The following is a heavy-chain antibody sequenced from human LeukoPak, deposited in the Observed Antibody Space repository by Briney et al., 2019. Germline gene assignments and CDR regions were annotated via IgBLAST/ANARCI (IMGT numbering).Heavy chain of an antibody. CDR1: GFTFSDYY. CDR2: ISSSGSTI. CDR3: AREERMVRGVITPLDYFDY. Sequence: GSLRLSCAASGFTFSDYYMSWIRQAPGKGLEWVSYISSSGSTIYYADSVKGRFTISRDNAKNSLYLQMNSLRAEDTAVYYCAREERMVRGVITPLDYFDYWGQGTLVTVSS. J-gene: IGHJ4*02. D-gene: IGHD3-10*01. V-gene: IGHV3-11*01.